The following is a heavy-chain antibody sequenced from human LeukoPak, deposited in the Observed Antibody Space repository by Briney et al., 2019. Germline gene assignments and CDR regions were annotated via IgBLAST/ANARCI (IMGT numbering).Heavy chain of an antibody. J-gene: IGHJ4*02. CDR3: ARVVRGDSGYDGGGSFDC. D-gene: IGHD5-12*01. V-gene: IGHV4-31*03. CDR2: IYYSGST. Sequence: PSETLSLTCTVSGGSISSGGYYWSWIRQHPGKGLEWIGYIYYSGSTYYNPSLKSRVTISVDTSKNQFSLKLSSVTAADTAVYYCARVVRGDSGYDGGGSFDCWGQGALVTVSS. CDR1: GGSISSGGYY.